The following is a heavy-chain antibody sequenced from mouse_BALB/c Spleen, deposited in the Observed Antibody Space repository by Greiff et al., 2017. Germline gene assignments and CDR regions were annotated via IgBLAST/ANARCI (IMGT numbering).Heavy chain of an antibody. CDR1: GFNIKDTY. CDR2: IDPANGNT. V-gene: IGHV14-3*02. J-gene: IGHJ2*01. Sequence: EVQLQESGAELVKPGASVKLSCTASGFNIKDTYMHWVKQRPEHGLEWIGRIDPANGNTKYDPKFQGKATITADTSSNTAYLQLSSLTSEDTAVYYCARSGGFDYWGQGTTLTVSS. CDR3: ARSGGFDY. D-gene: IGHD3-1*01.